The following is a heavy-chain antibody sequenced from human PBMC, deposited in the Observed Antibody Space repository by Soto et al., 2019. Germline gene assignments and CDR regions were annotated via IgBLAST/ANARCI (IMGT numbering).Heavy chain of an antibody. CDR3: ARGGLEPFDH. CDR1: GFTFGDYW. V-gene: IGHV3-74*01. CDR2: ISDYGRI. Sequence: GGSLRLSCAASGFTFGDYWMHWVRQAPGKGLVWVSRISDYGRINYADSVKDRFIISRDDARSELYLQLNDLRVEDTATYYCARGGLEPFDHWGQGALVTVSS. D-gene: IGHD1-1*01. J-gene: IGHJ4*02.